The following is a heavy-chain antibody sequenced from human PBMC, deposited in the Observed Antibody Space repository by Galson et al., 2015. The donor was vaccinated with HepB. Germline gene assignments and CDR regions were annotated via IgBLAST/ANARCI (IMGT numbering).Heavy chain of an antibody. CDR3: AIPRPHYDFWSGGGWFDP. J-gene: IGHJ5*02. D-gene: IGHD3-3*01. V-gene: IGHV5-51*01. Sequence: QSGAEVKKPGESLKISCKGSGYSFTSYWIGWVRQMPGKGLEWMGIIYPGDSDTRYSPSFQGQVTISADKSISTAYLQWSSLKASDTAMYYCAIPRPHYDFWSGGGWFDPWGQGTLVTVSS. CDR1: GYSFTSYW. CDR2: IYPGDSDT.